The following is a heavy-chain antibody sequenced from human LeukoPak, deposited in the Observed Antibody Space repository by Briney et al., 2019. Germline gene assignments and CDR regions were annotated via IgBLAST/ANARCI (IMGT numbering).Heavy chain of an antibody. J-gene: IGHJ4*02. D-gene: IGHD3-10*01. Sequence: GGSLRLSCAASEFTFSSYAMHWVRQAPGKGLEWVAVISYDGSNKYYADSVKGRFTISRDNSKNTLYLQMNSLRAEDTAVYYCARGSRGILWFGELLGFDYWGQGTLVTVSS. CDR3: ARGSRGILWFGELLGFDY. V-gene: IGHV3-30-3*01. CDR2: ISYDGSNK. CDR1: EFTFSSYA.